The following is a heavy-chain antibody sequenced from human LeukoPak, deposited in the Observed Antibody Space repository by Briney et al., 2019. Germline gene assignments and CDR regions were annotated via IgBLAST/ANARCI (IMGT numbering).Heavy chain of an antibody. CDR1: GFPFSGFA. Sequence: GGSLRLSCAASGFPFSGFAVSWVRQVPGKGVECVAPVSRSGSRTFYADSVKGRFTISRDNSKKTLYVHMHSLRVEDTAIYYCAKGGAAATDAPHGDVVTATLDGYDIWGQGTLVTVSS. CDR3: AKGGAAATDAPHGDVVTATLDGYDI. V-gene: IGHV3-23*01. CDR2: VSRSGSRT. D-gene: IGHD2-21*02. J-gene: IGHJ3*02.